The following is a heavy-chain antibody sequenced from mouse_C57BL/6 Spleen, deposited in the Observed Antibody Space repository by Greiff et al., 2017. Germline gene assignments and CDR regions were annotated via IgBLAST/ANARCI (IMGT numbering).Heavy chain of an antibody. CDR1: GYTFTSYW. CDR2: IHPNSGST. CDR3: ARDYYGSSFYWYCDV. V-gene: IGHV1-64*01. Sequence: QVQLQQPGAELVKPGASVKLSCKASGYTFTSYWMHWVKQRPGQGLEWIGMIHPNSGSTNYNEKFKSKATLTVDKSSSTAYMQLSSLTSEDSAVYYCARDYYGSSFYWYCDVWGTGTTVTVSS. J-gene: IGHJ1*03. D-gene: IGHD1-1*01.